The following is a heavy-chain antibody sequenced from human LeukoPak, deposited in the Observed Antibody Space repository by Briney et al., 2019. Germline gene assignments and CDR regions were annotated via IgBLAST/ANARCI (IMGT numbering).Heavy chain of an antibody. CDR3: ARHDSFIPY. CDR2: ISDSGGST. V-gene: IGHV3-23*01. CDR1: GFTFSDYA. Sequence: GGSLRLSCVASGFTFSDYAMSWVRQAPGKGLEWVSGISDSGGSTYYADSVKGRCAISRDNSKNTVSLQMNNLRAEDTAVYFCARHDSFIPYWGQGTLVTVTS. J-gene: IGHJ4*02. D-gene: IGHD3-16*02.